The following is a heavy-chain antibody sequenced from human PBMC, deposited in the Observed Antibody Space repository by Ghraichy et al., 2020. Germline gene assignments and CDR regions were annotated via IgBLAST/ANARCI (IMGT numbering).Heavy chain of an antibody. CDR3: ASTYGSGSYTFDY. V-gene: IGHV4-39*01. CDR2: IYYSGST. CDR1: GGSISSSSYY. Sequence: SETLSLTCTVSGGSISSSSYYWGWIRQPPGKGLEWIGSIYYSGSTYYNPSLKSRVTISVDTSKNQFSLKLSSVTAADTAVYYCASTYGSGSYTFDYWGQGTLVPVSS. D-gene: IGHD3-10*01. J-gene: IGHJ4*02.